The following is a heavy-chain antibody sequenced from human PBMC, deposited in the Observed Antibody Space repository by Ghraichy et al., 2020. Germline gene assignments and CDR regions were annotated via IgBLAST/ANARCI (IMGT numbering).Heavy chain of an antibody. CDR2: INHSGST. V-gene: IGHV4-34*01. J-gene: IGHJ4*02. CDR3: ARGLYCSGGSCDSRLFDY. D-gene: IGHD2-15*01. Sequence: ETLSLTCAVYGGSFSGHYWSWIRQPPGKGLEWIGEINHSGSTNYNPSLKSRVTISVDTSKNQFSLKLSSVTAADTAVYYCARGLYCSGGSCDSRLFDYWGQGTLVTVSS. CDR1: GGSFSGHY.